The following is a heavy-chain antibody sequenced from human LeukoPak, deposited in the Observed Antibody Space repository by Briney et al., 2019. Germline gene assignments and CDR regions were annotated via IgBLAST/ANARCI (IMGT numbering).Heavy chain of an antibody. D-gene: IGHD2-15*01. CDR1: GFTFSSYS. V-gene: IGHV3-21*04. Sequence: GGSLRLSCAASGFTFSSYSMNWVRQAPGKGLEWVSSISSSSSYIYYADSVKGRFTISRDNSKNTLYLQMNSLRAEDTAVYYCAKVCDGYCSGGSCYSLDYWGQGTLVTVSS. J-gene: IGHJ4*02. CDR3: AKVCDGYCSGGSCYSLDY. CDR2: ISSSSSYI.